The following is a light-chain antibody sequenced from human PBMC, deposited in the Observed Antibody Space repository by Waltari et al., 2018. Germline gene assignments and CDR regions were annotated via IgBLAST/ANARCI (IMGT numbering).Light chain of an antibody. CDR2: DDN. V-gene: IGLV2-23*01. CDR3: CSYAGSYTWV. CDR1: SSDVGNYNL. J-gene: IGLJ3*02. Sequence: QSALTQPASVSGSPGQSITISCTGPSSDVGNYNLVSWYQQYPGKAPKVMIYDDNRRHSGVSDRFSGSKSGNTASLTISGVQAEDEADYYCCSYAGSYTWVFGGGTKLTVL.